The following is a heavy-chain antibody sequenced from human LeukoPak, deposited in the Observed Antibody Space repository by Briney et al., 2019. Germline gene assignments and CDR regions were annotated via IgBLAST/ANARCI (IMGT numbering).Heavy chain of an antibody. CDR2: IRSKAYGGTA. CDR1: GFTFGDYA. CDR3: TRDCSGGSCYYYYGMDV. D-gene: IGHD2-15*01. J-gene: IGHJ6*02. Sequence: PGRSLRLSCTASGFTFGDYAMSWFRQAPGKGLEWVGFIRSKAYGGTAEYAASVKGRFTISRDDSKSIAYLQMNSLKTEDTAVYYCTRDCSGGSCYYYYGMDVWGQGTTVTVSS. V-gene: IGHV3-49*03.